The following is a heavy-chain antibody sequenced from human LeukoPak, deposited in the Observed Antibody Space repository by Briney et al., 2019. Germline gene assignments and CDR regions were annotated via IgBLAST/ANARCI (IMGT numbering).Heavy chain of an antibody. D-gene: IGHD3-3*01. CDR2: ISGSSYYI. CDR1: GFTFSSYT. J-gene: IGHJ3*02. CDR3: ARTYDFGRGPPGDAFDN. Sequence: NAGGSLRLSCAASGFTFSSYTINWVRQAPGKGLEWVSSISGSSYYIYYADSVRGRFTISRDNAKNSVYLQMNSLRAEDTAVYYCARTYDFGRGPPGDAFDNWGPGTLVTVSS. V-gene: IGHV3-21*01.